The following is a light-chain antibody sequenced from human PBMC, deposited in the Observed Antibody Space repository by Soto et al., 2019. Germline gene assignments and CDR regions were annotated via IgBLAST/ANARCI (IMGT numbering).Light chain of an antibody. Sequence: SAVTQPASVSGSPGQSITISCTGTSGDIGSYNRVSWYQQHPGKAPKLIIYEVTDRPSGVSNRFSGSKSGNTASLTISGLQAEDEAEYYCSSYTNINTRACVFGTGTKV. CDR2: EVT. CDR1: SGDIGSYNR. V-gene: IGLV2-14*01. J-gene: IGLJ1*01. CDR3: SSYTNINTRACV.